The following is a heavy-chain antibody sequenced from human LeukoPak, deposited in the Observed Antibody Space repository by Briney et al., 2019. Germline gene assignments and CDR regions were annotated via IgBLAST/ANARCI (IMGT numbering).Heavy chain of an antibody. CDR1: GDSVSSNSGA. CDR3: AREVAGTYSFDI. D-gene: IGHD6-13*01. Sequence: SQTLSLTCAISGDSVSSNSGAWNWIRQSPPRGLEWLGRTYYRSRWSNDYALSVSSRITINPDTSKNQFFLHLNSVTPEDTAVHYCAREVAGTYSFDIWGQGTMVTVSS. J-gene: IGHJ3*02. V-gene: IGHV6-1*01. CDR2: TYYRSRWSN.